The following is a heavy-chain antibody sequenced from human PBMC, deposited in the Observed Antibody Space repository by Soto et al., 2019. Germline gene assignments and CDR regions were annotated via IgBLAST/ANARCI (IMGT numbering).Heavy chain of an antibody. D-gene: IGHD6-19*01. J-gene: IGHJ6*03. CDR2: IIPILGIG. CDR1: GGTFSSYA. CDR3: ARNPRPVAAMHMDV. V-gene: IGHV1-69*04. Sequence: QVQLVQSGAEVKKPGSSVKVSCKASGGTFSSYAFNWVRQAPGQGRVWMGRIIPILGIGDYAQRFQGRVTITADKSTSTVYTELSSLRSEDTAVYYCARNPRPVAAMHMDVWGKGTMVTVSS.